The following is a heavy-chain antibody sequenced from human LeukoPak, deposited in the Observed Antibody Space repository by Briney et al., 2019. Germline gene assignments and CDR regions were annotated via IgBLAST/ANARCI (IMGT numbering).Heavy chain of an antibody. CDR3: ARVRDRYNYECDY. CDR2: IYYSGST. D-gene: IGHD5-24*01. CDR1: LGSISSGDYY. J-gene: IGHJ4*02. Sequence: SRTLSLTCTLSLGSISSGDYYWSWVRHPPGKGLEWGGYIYYSGSTYYNPSLKSRVTISVDTAKNQFSLKLSSVTAADTAVYYCARVRDRYNYECDYWGQGTLVTVSS. V-gene: IGHV4-30-4*01.